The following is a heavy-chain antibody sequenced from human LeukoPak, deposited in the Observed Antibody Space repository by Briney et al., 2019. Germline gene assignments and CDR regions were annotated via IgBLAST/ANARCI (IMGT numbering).Heavy chain of an antibody. J-gene: IGHJ4*02. Sequence: PGGSLRLSCAASGFTFSSYAMTWVRRAPGKGLEWVTCISGSGDNTYYPDSVRGRFTISRDNFKNTLYLQMDSLRAEDTAVYYCAKIPQVSIFGVPNFDDWGRGTLVTVSS. V-gene: IGHV3-23*01. CDR1: GFTFSSYA. D-gene: IGHD3-3*01. CDR3: AKIPQVSIFGVPNFDD. CDR2: ISGSGDNT.